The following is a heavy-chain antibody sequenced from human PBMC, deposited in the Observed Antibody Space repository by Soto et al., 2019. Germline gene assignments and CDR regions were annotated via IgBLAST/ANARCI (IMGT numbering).Heavy chain of an antibody. Sequence: LRLSCAASGFTFSSYWMSWVRQAPGKGLEWVANIKQDGSEKYYVDSVKGRFTISRDNAKNSLYLQMNSLRAEDTAVYYCARGWISILDGDYFDYWGQGTLVTVSS. CDR2: IKQDGSEK. J-gene: IGHJ4*02. CDR3: ARGWISILDGDYFDY. CDR1: GFTFSSYW. V-gene: IGHV3-7*01. D-gene: IGHD3-3*01.